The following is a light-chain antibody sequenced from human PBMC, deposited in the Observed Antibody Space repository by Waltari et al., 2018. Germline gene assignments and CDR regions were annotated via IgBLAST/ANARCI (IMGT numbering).Light chain of an antibody. CDR1: SGINVGTYR. J-gene: IGLJ3*02. CDR2: SKSDSDK. V-gene: IGLV5-39*01. Sequence: QPVLTQPTSLSASPGASARFTCTLRSGINVGTYRIYWYQQKPGSPPRYPLRSKSDSDKRKGSGVPSRFSGSKDASTNAGLLIISGLQSEDEADYYCAIWYTTAWVFGGGTKLTVL. CDR3: AIWYTTAWV.